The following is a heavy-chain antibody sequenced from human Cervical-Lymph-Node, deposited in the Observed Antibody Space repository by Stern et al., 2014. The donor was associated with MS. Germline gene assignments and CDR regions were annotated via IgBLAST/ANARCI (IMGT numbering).Heavy chain of an antibody. CDR1: GFSLTTIGTG. J-gene: IGHJ4*02. D-gene: IGHD2-2*02. CDR3: AHTLLYCSSTSCYTGSHFDY. CDR2: IYLDDDQ. V-gene: IGHV2-5*02. Sequence: QVTLKESGPTLVKPTQTLALTCTFSGFSLTTIGTGVGWIRQPPGKALEWLAIIYLDDDQVYNPSLKTRLTITKDTSKNRVVLTMTNMDPVDTATYYCAHTLLYCSSTSCYTGSHFDYWGQGTLVTVSS.